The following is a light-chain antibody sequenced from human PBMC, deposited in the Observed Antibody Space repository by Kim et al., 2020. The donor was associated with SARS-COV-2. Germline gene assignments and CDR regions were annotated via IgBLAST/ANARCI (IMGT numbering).Light chain of an antibody. CDR2: DVS. CDR3: SSYTSSSTL. Sequence: PGESISITCNGTSMDVGGYIYGSWYQQHPGNAPQLMIYDVSNRPLGVSNRFSGSKSGNTASLTISGVQAEDEADYYCSSYTSSSTLFGGGTQLTVL. CDR1: SMDVGGYIY. J-gene: IGLJ2*01. V-gene: IGLV2-14*03.